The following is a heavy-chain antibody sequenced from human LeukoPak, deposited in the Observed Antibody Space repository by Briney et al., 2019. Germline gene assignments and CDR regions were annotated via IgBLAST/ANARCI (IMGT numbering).Heavy chain of an antibody. J-gene: IGHJ4*02. V-gene: IGHV3-48*03. D-gene: IGHD5-18*01. CDR1: GFTFSGYE. Sequence: GGSLRLSCAASGFTFSGYEMNWVRQAPGKGLEWVSCISTSGNTIYYADSLKGRFTVSRDNARNSLYLQVNSLRAEDAAVYYCARDGPGYSLDYWGQGTLVTVSS. CDR3: ARDGPGYSLDY. CDR2: ISTSGNTI.